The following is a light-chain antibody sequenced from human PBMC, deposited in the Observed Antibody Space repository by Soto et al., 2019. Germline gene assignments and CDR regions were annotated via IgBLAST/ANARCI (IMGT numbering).Light chain of an antibody. CDR1: SSDVGNYNY. CDR3: SSYTSGSTPYV. Sequence: QSALTQPASVSGSPGQSITISCTGTSSDVGNYNYVSWHQQHPGKAPKVIIYEVSNRPSGISTRFSGSKSANTASLTISGLQPEDEADYYCSSYTSGSTPYVFGTGTSDRP. V-gene: IGLV2-14*01. J-gene: IGLJ1*01. CDR2: EVS.